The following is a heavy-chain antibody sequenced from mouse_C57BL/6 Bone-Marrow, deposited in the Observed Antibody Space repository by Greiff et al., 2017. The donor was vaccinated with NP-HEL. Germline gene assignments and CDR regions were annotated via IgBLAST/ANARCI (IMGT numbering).Heavy chain of an antibody. V-gene: IGHV1-54*01. J-gene: IGHJ3*01. CDR2: INPGSGGT. Sequence: QVQLQQSGAELVRPGTSVKVSCKASGYAFTNYLIEWVKQRPGQGLEWIGVINPGSGGTNYNEKFKGKATLTADKSSSTAYMQLSSLTSADSAVSFWARPFAYWGQGTLVTVSA. CDR1: GYAFTNYL. CDR3: ARPFAY.